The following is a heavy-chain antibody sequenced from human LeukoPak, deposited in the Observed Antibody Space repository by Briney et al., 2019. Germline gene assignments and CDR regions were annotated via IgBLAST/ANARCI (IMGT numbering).Heavy chain of an antibody. J-gene: IGHJ4*02. V-gene: IGHV3-43*01. CDR2: ISWDGIIS. Sequence: GGSLTLSCAASGFVFDDYTMHWVRQVPGKGLEWVSLISWDGIISYYADSVKGRFTVSRDNSKNSLFLQMKSLRSEDSGLYYCAKEVSGGSYYEWVDYWGQGTLVTASS. D-gene: IGHD1-26*01. CDR1: GFVFDDYT. CDR3: AKEVSGGSYYEWVDY.